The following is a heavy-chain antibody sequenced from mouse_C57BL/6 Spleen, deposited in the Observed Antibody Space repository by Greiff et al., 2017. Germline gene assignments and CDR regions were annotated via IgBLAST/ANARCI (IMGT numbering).Heavy chain of an antibody. V-gene: IGHV1-81*01. J-gene: IGHJ4*01. CDR2: IYPGSGNP. Sequence: VQLLQSGAELVRPGASVKLSCTASGYTFTSYGIRWVKQSTGQGLEWIGEIYPGSGNPYYKEKFKGKVTLAEDKSSSTAYIELRSLTSEDSAVYFRARSHYCEMDYWGQGTSVTVSS. CDR3: ARSHYCEMDY. D-gene: IGHD2-4*01. CDR1: GYTFTSYG.